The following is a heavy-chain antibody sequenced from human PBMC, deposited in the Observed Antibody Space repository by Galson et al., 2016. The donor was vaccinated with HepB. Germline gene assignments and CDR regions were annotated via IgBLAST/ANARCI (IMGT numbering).Heavy chain of an antibody. J-gene: IGHJ5*02. D-gene: IGHD2-2*01. CDR2: ISWHSGNT. Sequence: SLRLSCAASGFTFDDYAMHWVRQAPGKGLEWVSGISWHSGNTGYADSVKGRFTISRDNAKDSLYLQMNSLRTEDTALYYCAKAAQYCSSTSCRNWFDPWGLGTLVTVSS. CDR1: GFTFDDYA. V-gene: IGHV3-9*01. CDR3: AKAAQYCSSTSCRNWFDP.